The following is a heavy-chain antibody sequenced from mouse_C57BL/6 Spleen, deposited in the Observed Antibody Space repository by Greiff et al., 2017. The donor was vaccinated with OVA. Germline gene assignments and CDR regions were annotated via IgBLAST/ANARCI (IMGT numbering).Heavy chain of an antibody. V-gene: IGHV5-9*01. CDR1: GFTFSSYT. Sequence: EVKLMESGGGLVKPGGSLKLSCAASGFTFSSYTMSWVRQTPEKRLEWVATISGGGGNTYYPDSVKGRFTISRDNAKNTLYLQMSSLRSEDTALYYCARHNSLYYFDYWGQGTTLTVSS. CDR2: ISGGGGNT. J-gene: IGHJ2*01. CDR3: ARHNSLYYFDY.